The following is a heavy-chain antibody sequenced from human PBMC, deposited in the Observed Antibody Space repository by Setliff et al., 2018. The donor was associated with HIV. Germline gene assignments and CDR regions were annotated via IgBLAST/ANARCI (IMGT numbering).Heavy chain of an antibody. V-gene: IGHV3-9*02. J-gene: IGHJ6*02. Sequence: PGGSLRLSCTVSGFTSDDYVMHWIRQTPGKGLEWVSGIRWESGTVAYADSVKGRFTISRDKAKSSLYLQMNSLRHEDTALYYCAKALSGGYSTVWGYYYYGLDVWGRGTPVTVSS. CDR3: AKALSGGYSTVWGYYYYGLDV. D-gene: IGHD2-15*01. CDR1: GFTSDDYV. CDR2: IRWESGTV.